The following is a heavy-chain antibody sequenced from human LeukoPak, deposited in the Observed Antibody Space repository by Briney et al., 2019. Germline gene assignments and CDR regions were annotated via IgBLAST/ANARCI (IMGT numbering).Heavy chain of an antibody. CDR1: GFTFSSYS. CDR3: ANFQYSGYDYYFGY. D-gene: IGHD5-12*01. CDR2: ISSSSSYI. J-gene: IGHJ4*02. Sequence: GGSLRLSCAASGFTFSSYSMNWVRQAPGKGLEWVSSISSSSSYIYYADSVKGRFTISRDNAKNSLYLQMNSLRAEDTAVYYCANFQYSGYDYYFGYWGQGTLVTVSS. V-gene: IGHV3-21*01.